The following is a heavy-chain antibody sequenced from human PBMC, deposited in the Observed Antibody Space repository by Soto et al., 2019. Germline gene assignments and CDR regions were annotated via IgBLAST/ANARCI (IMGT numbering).Heavy chain of an antibody. V-gene: IGHV3-33*01. CDR2: IWYDGSNK. D-gene: IGHD2-2*01. Sequence: GGSLRLSCAASGFTFSSYGMHWVRQAPGKGLEWVAVIWYDGSNKYYADSVKGRFTISRDNSKNTLYLQMNSLRAEDTAVYYCARGDILGYCISTSCSPTDPWGQGT. CDR1: GFTFSSYG. J-gene: IGHJ5*02. CDR3: ARGDILGYCISTSCSPTDP.